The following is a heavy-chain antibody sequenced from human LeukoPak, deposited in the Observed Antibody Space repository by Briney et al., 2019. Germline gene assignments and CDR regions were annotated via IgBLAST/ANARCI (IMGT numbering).Heavy chain of an antibody. Sequence: GASVKVSSKAPGGTFSSYAISWVGPAPRQAREWMGRIIPIIGIANYAQKFQGRVTTTADKTTSTAYMELSSLRSEDTAVYYCNNRNTVTTSLDIDYGGQGTLVTVSA. CDR2: IIPIIGIA. J-gene: IGHJ4*02. CDR1: GGTFSSYA. D-gene: IGHD4-17*01. V-gene: IGHV1-69*04. CDR3: NNRNTVTTSLDIDY.